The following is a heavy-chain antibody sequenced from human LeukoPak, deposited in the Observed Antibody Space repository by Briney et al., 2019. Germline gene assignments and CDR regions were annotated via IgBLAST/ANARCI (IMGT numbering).Heavy chain of an antibody. CDR2: TQSRGST. V-gene: IGHV4-4*08. CDR1: GGSITGYN. J-gene: IGHJ5*02. D-gene: IGHD2-8*02. CDR3: TRTGGGGGNL. Sequence: SETLSLTCSVSGGSITGYNWSWMRQPPGKGLEWIGYTQSRGSTNYNPSLKSRVTIFLDTSKRQCSLNLSSLTAADTAVYCWTRTGGGGGNLWGQGTLVTVSS.